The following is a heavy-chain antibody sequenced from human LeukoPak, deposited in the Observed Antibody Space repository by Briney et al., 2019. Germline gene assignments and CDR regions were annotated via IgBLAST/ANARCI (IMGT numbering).Heavy chain of an antibody. D-gene: IGHD3-16*02. CDR2: IHPSTGNP. CDR1: GYTFTSYA. J-gene: IGHJ4*02. CDR3: ARAYQRLGELSLPNY. Sequence: WASVTVSCKASGYTFTSYAMNWVRQAPGQGLEWMGWIHPSTGNPTYAQGFTGRFVFSLDTSVSTTYLQISSLKAEDTAVYYCARAYQRLGELSLPNYWGQGTLVTVSS. V-gene: IGHV7-4-1*02.